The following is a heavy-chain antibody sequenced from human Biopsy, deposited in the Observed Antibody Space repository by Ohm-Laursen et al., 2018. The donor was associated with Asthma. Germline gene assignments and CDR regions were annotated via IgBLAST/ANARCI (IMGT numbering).Heavy chain of an antibody. Sequence: SETLSLTCTVSGASVSSASDYWSWIRQPPGKGLEWIGYNFDSGSTNYNPSLLGRVTISVDTSKNQFSLILYSVTPADTAVYYCARDKEYYYDSSGYYHHGGAYDIWGQGTMVNVSS. CDR2: NFDSGST. D-gene: IGHD3-22*01. CDR1: GASVSSASDY. J-gene: IGHJ3*02. V-gene: IGHV4-61*01. CDR3: ARDKEYYYDSSGYYHHGGAYDI.